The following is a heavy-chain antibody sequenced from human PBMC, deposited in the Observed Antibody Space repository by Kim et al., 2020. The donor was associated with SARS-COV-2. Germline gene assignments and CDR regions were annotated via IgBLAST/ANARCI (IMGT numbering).Heavy chain of an antibody. J-gene: IGHJ3*02. D-gene: IGHD1-26*01. Sequence: SETLSLTCAVSGGSISSSNWWSWVRQPPWKGLEWIGEIYHSGSTNYNPSLKSRVTISVDKSKNQFSLKLSSVTAADTAVYYCARGALNSGSNGFNAFDIWGQGTMVTVSS. CDR1: GGSISSSNW. V-gene: IGHV4-4*02. CDR2: IYHSGST. CDR3: ARGALNSGSNGFNAFDI.